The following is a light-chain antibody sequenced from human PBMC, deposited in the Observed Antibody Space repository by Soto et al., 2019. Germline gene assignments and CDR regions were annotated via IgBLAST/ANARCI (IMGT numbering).Light chain of an antibody. CDR1: QSVSSNF. V-gene: IGKV3-20*01. CDR2: VAS. Sequence: EIVLTQSAGTMSLSPGERATLSCRASQSVSSNFLAWYQRTPGQAPRLLIYVASSRATGTPNRFGGSGSGTAFTLNIIRLEPEDFAVYYCQQYASSPLTFGPWTRWEL. CDR3: QQYASSPLT. J-gene: IGKJ1*01.